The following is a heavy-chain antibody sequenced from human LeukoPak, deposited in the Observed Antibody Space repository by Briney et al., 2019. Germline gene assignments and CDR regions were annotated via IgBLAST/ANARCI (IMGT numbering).Heavy chain of an antibody. V-gene: IGHV3-7*04. CDR3: ARGNGGAFDI. J-gene: IGHJ3*02. D-gene: IGHD4-11*01. CDR2: IKLDGSET. CDR1: GFSFSTYR. Sequence: GGSLRLSCAASGFSFSTYRMTWVRQAPGKGLEWVADIKLDGSETFYVDSVKGRFTISRDNAKNSLYLQMNSLRAEDTAVYYCARGNGGAFDIWGQGTMVTVSS.